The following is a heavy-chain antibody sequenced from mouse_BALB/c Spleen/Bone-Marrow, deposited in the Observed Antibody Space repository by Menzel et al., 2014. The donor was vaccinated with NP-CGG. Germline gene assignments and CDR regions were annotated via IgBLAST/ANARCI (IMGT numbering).Heavy chain of an antibody. CDR3: ARGFDY. V-gene: IGHV1S81*02. CDR2: INPSNGRT. CDR1: GYTFTNYW. Sequence: VQLVESGAELVKPGASVKLSCKASGYTFTNYWMHWVKQRPGQGLEWIGEINPSNGRTNYNEKFKSKATLTVDKSSSTAYMQLNSLTSEDSAVYYCARGFDYWGQGSTLTVSS. J-gene: IGHJ2*01.